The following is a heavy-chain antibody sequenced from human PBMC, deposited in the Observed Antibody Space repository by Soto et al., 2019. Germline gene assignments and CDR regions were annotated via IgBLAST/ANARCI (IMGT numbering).Heavy chain of an antibody. V-gene: IGHV4-31*03. CDR2: IYYSGTT. J-gene: IGHJ4*02. CDR1: GGSIRGSTYY. CDR3: ARTRVATATTDFDY. Sequence: LSLTCTVSGGSIRGSTYYWTWIRQHPGKGLEWIGYIYYSGTTYYNPSLKSRVTISVDTSKNQLSLRLSSVTAADTAVYFCARTRVATATTDFDYWGQGTLVTVSS. D-gene: IGHD1-26*01.